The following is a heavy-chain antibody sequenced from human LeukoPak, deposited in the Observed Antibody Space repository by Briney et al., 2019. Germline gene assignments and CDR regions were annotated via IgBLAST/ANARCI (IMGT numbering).Heavy chain of an antibody. D-gene: IGHD3-3*01. J-gene: IGHJ4*02. CDR1: EYTFTDYA. CDR3: ARDLRRFPLGYFDY. Sequence: ASVKVSCKASEYTFTDYAINWVRQAPGQRLEWMGWINAGNGNTKYSQKFLGRVTITRDTSASTAYMELSSLRSEDTAVYYCARDLRRFPLGYFDYWGQGTLVTVSS. V-gene: IGHV1-3*01. CDR2: INAGNGNT.